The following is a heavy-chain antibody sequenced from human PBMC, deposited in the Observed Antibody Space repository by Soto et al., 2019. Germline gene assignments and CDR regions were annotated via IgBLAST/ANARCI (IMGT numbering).Heavy chain of an antibody. CDR1: GASISSRSSY. D-gene: IGHD6-13*01. J-gene: IGHJ5*02. CDR2: FYSGST. CDR3: ATTRGIAVGGSFDH. V-gene: IGHV4-39*01. Sequence: SESLSLTCIVSGASISSRSSYWGWIRQPPGKGLEWVGTFYSGSTYNNPSLKSRVTISVDTSKNQFSLKLSSVAAEDTAIYYCATTRGIAVGGSFDHWGQGTLVTVSS.